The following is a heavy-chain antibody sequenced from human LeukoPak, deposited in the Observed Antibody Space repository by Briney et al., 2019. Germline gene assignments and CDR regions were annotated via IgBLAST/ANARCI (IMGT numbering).Heavy chain of an antibody. V-gene: IGHV4-39*07. Sequence: SETLSLTCTVSGGSFSSSSYYWGWIRQPPGKGLEWIGSIYYSGSTYYNPSLKSRVTTSVDTSKNQFSLKLSSVTAADTAVYYCARAGLPRWGGDPYAFDIRGQGTMVTVSS. CDR2: IYYSGST. CDR1: GGSFSSSSYY. D-gene: IGHD3-16*01. J-gene: IGHJ3*02. CDR3: ARAGLPRWGGDPYAFDI.